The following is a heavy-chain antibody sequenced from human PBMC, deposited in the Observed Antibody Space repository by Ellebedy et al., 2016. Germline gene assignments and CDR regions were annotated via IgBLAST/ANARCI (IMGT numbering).Heavy chain of an antibody. D-gene: IGHD6-13*01. V-gene: IGHV3-23*01. CDR2: LSGSGGDT. Sequence: GGSLRLSXAASGFAFSSYAMSWVRQAPGKGLEWVSALSGSGGDTYYRDSVKGRFTISRDNSKNTLYLQMNSLRAEDTAVYYCANPPGAAAAGFDYWGQGTLVTVSS. J-gene: IGHJ4*02. CDR3: ANPPGAAAAGFDY. CDR1: GFAFSSYA.